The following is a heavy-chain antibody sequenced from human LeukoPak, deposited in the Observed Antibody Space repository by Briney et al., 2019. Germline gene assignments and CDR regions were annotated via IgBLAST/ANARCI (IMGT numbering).Heavy chain of an antibody. Sequence: PGGTLRLSCAASGFTFSSYGMSWIRQPPGKGLEWIGEINHSGSTNYNPSLKSRVTISVDTSKNQFSLKLSSVTAADTAVYYCARINYDFWSGYYRNNWFDPWGQGTLVTVSS. J-gene: IGHJ5*02. CDR3: ARINYDFWSGYYRNNWFDP. D-gene: IGHD3-3*01. CDR1: GFTFSSYG. V-gene: IGHV4-34*01. CDR2: INHSGST.